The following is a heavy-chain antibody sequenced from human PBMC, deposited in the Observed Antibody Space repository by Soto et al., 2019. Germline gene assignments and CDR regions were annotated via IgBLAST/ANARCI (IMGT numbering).Heavy chain of an antibody. J-gene: IGHJ5*02. CDR1: GYAFTIYY. CDR3: ARAYPPVPATTWVENWFDP. Sequence: QLAQSGAEVKKPGASVKISCKAIGYAFTIYYMHWVRQAPGQGLEWMGIIKPSDGSVSHAPNLQGRVTMTVDTSTRTFYLELSSLSSDDTAVYYCARAYPPVPATTWVENWFDPWGQGTLVTVSS. V-gene: IGHV1-46*01. CDR2: IKPSDGSV. D-gene: IGHD4-17*01.